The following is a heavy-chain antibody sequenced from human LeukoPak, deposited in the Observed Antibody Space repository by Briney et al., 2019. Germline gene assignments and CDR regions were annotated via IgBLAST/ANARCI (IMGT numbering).Heavy chain of an antibody. Sequence: GGSLRLSCAASGFTFSSYAMHWVRQAPGKGLERVAVISYDGSNKYYADSVKGRFTISRDNSKNTLYLQMNSLRAEDTAVYYCARQNDYGDYVGYFDNWGQGTLVTVSS. CDR3: ARQNDYGDYVGYFDN. CDR1: GFTFSSYA. V-gene: IGHV3-30-3*01. D-gene: IGHD4-17*01. J-gene: IGHJ4*02. CDR2: ISYDGSNK.